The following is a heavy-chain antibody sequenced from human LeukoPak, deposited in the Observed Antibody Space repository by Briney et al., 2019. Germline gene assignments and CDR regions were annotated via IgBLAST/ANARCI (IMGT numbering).Heavy chain of an antibody. CDR2: ISSSGSTI. V-gene: IGHV3-11*04. CDR1: GFTFSDYY. Sequence: GGSLRLSCAASGFTFSDYYMSWIRQAPGKGLEWVSYISSSGSTIYYADSVKGRFTISRDNAKNSLYLQMNSLSAEDTAVYYCARDCDTSSCSDYWGQGTLVTVSS. J-gene: IGHJ4*02. D-gene: IGHD2-2*01. CDR3: ARDCDTSSCSDY.